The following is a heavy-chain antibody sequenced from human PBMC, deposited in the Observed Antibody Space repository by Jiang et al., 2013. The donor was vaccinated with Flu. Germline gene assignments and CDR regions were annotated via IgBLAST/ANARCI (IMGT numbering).Heavy chain of an antibody. CDR2: TFPADSNT. CDR3: ARRNDADFDY. D-gene: IGHD1-1*01. CDR1: GYSFTNYW. Sequence: GAEVKKPGESLKISCKGSGYSFTNYWIGWVRQMPGKGLEWMGITFPADSNTRYSPSFQGQVTISADKSISTAYLQWSSLKASDTAIYYCARRNDADFDYWGQGTQVTVSS. V-gene: IGHV5-51*01. J-gene: IGHJ4*02.